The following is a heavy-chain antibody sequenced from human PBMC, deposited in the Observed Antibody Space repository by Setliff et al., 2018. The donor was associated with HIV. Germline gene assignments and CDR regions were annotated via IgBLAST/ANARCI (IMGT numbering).Heavy chain of an antibody. D-gene: IGHD3-10*01. CDR3: ARDYLYYNMYNGSPVYGMDV. CDR2: ISIGSGAAI. Sequence: GESLKISCAASGFAFSGHQMSWVRQAPGRGLEWVSSISIGSGAAIYYAESVQGRFTVSRDNSKNSLYLQMNSLRVEDTAVYYCARDYLYYNMYNGSPVYGMDVWGQGTTVTVSS. J-gene: IGHJ6*02. CDR1: GFAFSGHQ. V-gene: IGHV3-48*03.